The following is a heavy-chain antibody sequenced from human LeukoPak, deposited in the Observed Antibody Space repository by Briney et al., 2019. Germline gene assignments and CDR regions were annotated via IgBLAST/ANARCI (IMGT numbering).Heavy chain of an antibody. V-gene: IGHV3-30*18. CDR3: AKDRANWGVNYYSYGMDV. D-gene: IGHD7-27*01. J-gene: IGHJ6*02. CDR1: GFTFSSYG. Sequence: GGSLRLSCAASGFTFSSYGMHWVRQAPGKGLEWVAVISYDGSNKYYAVSVKGRFTISRDNSKNTLYLQMNSLRAEDTAVYYCAKDRANWGVNYYSYGMDVWGQGTTVTVSS. CDR2: ISYDGSNK.